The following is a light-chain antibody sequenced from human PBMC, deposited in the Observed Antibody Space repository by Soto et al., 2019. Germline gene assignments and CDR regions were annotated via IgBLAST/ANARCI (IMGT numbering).Light chain of an antibody. CDR3: QQTYISPWT. J-gene: IGKJ1*01. CDR2: TGS. V-gene: IGKV1-39*01. CDR1: QNINRF. Sequence: DIQMTQSPLSLSASVGDRVTITCRASQNINRFLNWYQQKAGKAPKLLISTGSSLQSGVPSRFSGSGSGTDFTLTISSLQPEDFAAYYCQQTYISPWTFGQGSKVEV.